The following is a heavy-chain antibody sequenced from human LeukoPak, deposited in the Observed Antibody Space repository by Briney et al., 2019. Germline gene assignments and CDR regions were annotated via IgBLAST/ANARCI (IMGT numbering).Heavy chain of an antibody. D-gene: IGHD3-16*01. CDR3: VRDQGGAVSY. V-gene: IGHV3-48*01. CDR2: ISSLSGTI. J-gene: IGHJ4*02. CDR1: GFTVSSYY. Sequence: TGGSLRLSCAASGFTVSSYYMNWVRQAPGKGLEWVSYISSLSGTIHYADSVTGRFIISRDNAKNSLFLQMNSLRAEDTAVYYCVRDQGGAVSYWGQGTLVTVSS.